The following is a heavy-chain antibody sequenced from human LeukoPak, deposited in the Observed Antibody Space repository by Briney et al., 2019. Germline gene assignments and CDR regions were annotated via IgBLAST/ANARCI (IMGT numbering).Heavy chain of an antibody. D-gene: IGHD3-22*01. V-gene: IGHV4-34*01. CDR1: GGSFSGYY. CDR2: INHSGST. CDR3: ARDGGAYYYDSSGPRPGVFYY. Sequence: PSETLSLTCAVYGGSFSGYYWSWIRQPPGKGLEWIGEINHSGSTNYNPSLKSRVTISVDTSKNQFSLKLSSVTAADTAVYYCARDGGAYYYDSSGPRPGVFYYWGQGTLVTVSS. J-gene: IGHJ4*02.